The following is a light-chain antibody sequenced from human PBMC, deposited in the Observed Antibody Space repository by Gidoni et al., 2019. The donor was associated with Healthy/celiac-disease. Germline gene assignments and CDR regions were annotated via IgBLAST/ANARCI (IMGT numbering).Light chain of an antibody. Sequence: QSALPQPASVSWSPGQSINISCTGTSSDVGGYNYVSWYQQHPGKAPKLMIYEVSNRPSGVSNRFSCSKSGNTASLTISGLQAEDEADYYGSSYTSSSTYVVGTGTKITVL. CDR3: SSYTSSSTYV. CDR1: SSDVGGYNY. J-gene: IGLJ1*01. V-gene: IGLV2-14*01. CDR2: EVS.